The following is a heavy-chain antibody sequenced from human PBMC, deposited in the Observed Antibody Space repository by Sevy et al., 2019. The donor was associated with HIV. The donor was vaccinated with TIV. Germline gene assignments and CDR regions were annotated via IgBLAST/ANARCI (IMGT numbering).Heavy chain of an antibody. J-gene: IGHJ6*02. V-gene: IGHV3-33*01. CDR1: EFTFSSYG. CDR3: ARDPLWQQLASRDYYGMDV. Sequence: GGSLRLSCAASEFTFSSYGMHWVRQAPGKGLEWVAVIWYDGSNKYYADSVKGRFTISRDNSKNTLYLQMNSLGAEDTAVYYCARDPLWQQLASRDYYGMDVWGQGTTVTVSS. CDR2: IWYDGSNK. D-gene: IGHD6-13*01.